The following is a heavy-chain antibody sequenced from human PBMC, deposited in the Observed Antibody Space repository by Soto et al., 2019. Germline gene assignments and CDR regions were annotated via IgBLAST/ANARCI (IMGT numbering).Heavy chain of an antibody. CDR3: AREAIVATITLDYYYYYGMDV. J-gene: IGHJ6*02. V-gene: IGHV3-21*01. D-gene: IGHD5-12*01. CDR2: ISSSSSYI. Sequence: PWGSLRLSCAASGFTFSCYSMNWVRQAPGKGLEWVSSISSSSSYIYYADSVKGRFTISRDNAKNSLYLQMNSLRAEDTAVYYCAREAIVATITLDYYYYYGMDVWGQGTTVTVSS. CDR1: GFTFSCYS.